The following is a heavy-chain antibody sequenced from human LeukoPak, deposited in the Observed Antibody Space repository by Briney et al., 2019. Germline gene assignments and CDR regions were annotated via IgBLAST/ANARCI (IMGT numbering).Heavy chain of an antibody. CDR3: ARVRSTWWIPENDVFDI. D-gene: IGHD6-13*01. V-gene: IGHV1-8*01. CDR2: MNPNNGNT. CDR1: GYTFTSYD. J-gene: IGHJ3*02. Sequence: GASVKVSCKASGYTFTSYDINWVRQATGQGLEWMGWMNPNNGNTGHAQKFQGRVTMTRNTSISTAYLELSSLRSEDRAVYYCARVRSTWWIPENDVFDIWGQGTMVTVSS.